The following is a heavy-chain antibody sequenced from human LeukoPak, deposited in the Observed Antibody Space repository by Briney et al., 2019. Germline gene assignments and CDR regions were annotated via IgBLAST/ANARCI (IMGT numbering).Heavy chain of an antibody. CDR3: ARGPHTSGWPQQYY. J-gene: IGHJ4*02. V-gene: IGHV1-8*01. CDR2: MNPNSGNT. Sequence: ASVKVSCRASGYTFTSYDINWVRQATGQGLEWMGWMNPNSGNTGYAQKFQGRVTMTRNTSITTAYMELSSLTSEDTAVYYCARGPHTSGWPQQYYWGQGTLVTVSS. D-gene: IGHD6-19*01. CDR1: GYTFTSYD.